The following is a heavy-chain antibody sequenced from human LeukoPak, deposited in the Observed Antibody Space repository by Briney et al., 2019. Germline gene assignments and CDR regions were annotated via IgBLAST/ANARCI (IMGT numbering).Heavy chain of an antibody. CDR3: VRSGYDYDWFDP. V-gene: IGHV1-69*04. Sequence: ASVKVSCKASGGTFSSYAISWVRQAPGQGLEWMGRIIPILDTAHYAQKFQGGFTITADKSTTTVYMELSSLRSDDTAVYYCVRSGYDYDWFDPWGQGTLVTVSS. D-gene: IGHD5-12*01. CDR1: GGTFSSYA. CDR2: IIPILDTA. J-gene: IGHJ5*02.